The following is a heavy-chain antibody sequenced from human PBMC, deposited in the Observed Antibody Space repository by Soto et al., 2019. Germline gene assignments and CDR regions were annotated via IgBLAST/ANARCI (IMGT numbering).Heavy chain of an antibody. CDR3: ARGQRFSDWFDP. CDR1: GGAITSYY. V-gene: IGHV4-4*07. Sequence: SETLSLTCTVSGGAITSYYWTWVRQPAGKGLEWIGRIYSSGSTKYNPSLQSRISMSLDTSKNQFSLTLASVTAADTAVYYCARGQRFSDWFDPWGQGTLVTVSS. D-gene: IGHD3-3*01. J-gene: IGHJ5*02. CDR2: IYSSGST.